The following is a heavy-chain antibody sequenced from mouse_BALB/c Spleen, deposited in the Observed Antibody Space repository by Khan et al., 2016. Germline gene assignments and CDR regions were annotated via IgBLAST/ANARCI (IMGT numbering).Heavy chain of an antibody. D-gene: IGHD2-4*01. CDR3: ARHEGRNMSTTVCFDY. CDR2: FYPGSGSI. CDR1: GYTFTEYI. Sequence: VQLQESGAELVKPGASVKLSCKASGYTFTEYIIHWVKQRSGQGLEWIGWFYPGSGSIKYNEKFKDKDTLTADKSSSTVNMELSRLTSEDAAVYFWARHEGRNMSTTVCFDYWGQGTTLTVSS. V-gene: IGHV1-62-2*01. J-gene: IGHJ2*01.